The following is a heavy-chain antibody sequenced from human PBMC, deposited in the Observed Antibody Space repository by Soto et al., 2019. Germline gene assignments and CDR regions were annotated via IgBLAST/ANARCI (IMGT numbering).Heavy chain of an antibody. J-gene: IGHJ5*02. CDR2: ISSSSYT. CDR1: GFTFSDYY. V-gene: IGHV3-11*06. Sequence: PGGSLRLSCAASGFTFSDYYMSWIRQAPGKGLEWVSYISSSSYTNYADSVKGRFTISRDNAKNSLYLQMNSLRAEDTAVYYCARDGVAATTLNWFDPWGQGTLVTVSS. CDR3: ARDGVAATTLNWFDP. D-gene: IGHD2-15*01.